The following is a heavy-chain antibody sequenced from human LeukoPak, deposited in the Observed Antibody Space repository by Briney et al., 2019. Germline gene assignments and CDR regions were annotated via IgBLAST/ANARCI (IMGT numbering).Heavy chain of an antibody. D-gene: IGHD3-10*01. Sequence: SETLSLTCTVSGGSISSYYWSWIRQPPGKGLEWIGYIYTSGSTNYNPSLKSRVTISVDTSKNQFSLKLSSVTAADTAVYYCASTGSPKYYFYFYRVVWGKGTTVTVSS. CDR3: ASTGSPKYYFYFYRVV. V-gene: IGHV4-4*09. CDR1: GGSISSYY. J-gene: IGHJ6*03. CDR2: IYTSGST.